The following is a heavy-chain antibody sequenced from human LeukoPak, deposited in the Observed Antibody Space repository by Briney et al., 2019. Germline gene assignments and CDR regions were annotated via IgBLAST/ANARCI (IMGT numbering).Heavy chain of an antibody. CDR3: ARGGYFNWFDP. CDR2: ISGSGSTI. J-gene: IGHJ5*02. CDR1: GFTFSDCY. V-gene: IGHV3-11*01. D-gene: IGHD2-15*01. Sequence: GGSLRLSCAASGFTFSDCYMSWIRQAPGKGLEWVSYISGSGSTIYYADSVKGRFTISRDNAKNSLYLQMNSLRAEDTAVYYCARGGYFNWFDPWGQGTLVTVSS.